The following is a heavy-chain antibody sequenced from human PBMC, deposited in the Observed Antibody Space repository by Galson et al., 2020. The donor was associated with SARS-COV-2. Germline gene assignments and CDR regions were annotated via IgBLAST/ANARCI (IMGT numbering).Heavy chain of an antibody. J-gene: IGHJ5*02. V-gene: IGHV4-31*03. D-gene: IGHD3-9*01. Sequence: SQTLSLTCTVSGGSISSGGYYWSWIRQHPGKGLEWIGYIYYSGSTYYNPSLKSRVTISVDTSKNQFSLKLSSVTAADTAVYYCARAPVLRYFDWLLRINWFDPWGQGTLVTVSS. CDR3: ARAPVLRYFDWLLRINWFDP. CDR1: GGSISSGGYY. CDR2: IYYSGST.